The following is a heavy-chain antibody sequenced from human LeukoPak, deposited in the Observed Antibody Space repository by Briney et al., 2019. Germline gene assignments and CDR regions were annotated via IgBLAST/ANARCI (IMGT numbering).Heavy chain of an antibody. V-gene: IGHV3-21*01. CDR3: ARGAAGYVGASSFDY. CDR1: GFTFSSYS. CDR2: ISSSTTYI. J-gene: IGHJ4*02. Sequence: GGSLRLSCAASGFTFSSYSMNWVRQAPGKGLEWVSSISSSTTYISYADSVKGRFTISRDNAKNSLYLQMDSLRAEDTAVYYCARGAAGYVGASSFDYWGQGTLVTVSS. D-gene: IGHD1-26*01.